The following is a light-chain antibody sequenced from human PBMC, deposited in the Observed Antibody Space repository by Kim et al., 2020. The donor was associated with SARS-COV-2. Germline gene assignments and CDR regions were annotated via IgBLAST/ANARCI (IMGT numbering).Light chain of an antibody. Sequence: SESLGDGVTITCRASKSIRTYLAWYQQKPGKAPKLLISATSTLESGVPSRFSGSGSGTEFTLTINSLQPDDFATYYCQHYNSPMYTFGQGTKLEI. V-gene: IGKV1-5*03. J-gene: IGKJ2*01. CDR1: KSIRTY. CDR3: QHYNSPMYT. CDR2: ATS.